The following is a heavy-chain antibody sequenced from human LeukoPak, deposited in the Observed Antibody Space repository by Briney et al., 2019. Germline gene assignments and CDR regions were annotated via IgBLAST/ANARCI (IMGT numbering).Heavy chain of an antibody. CDR1: GFTFDDYA. CDR3: ATPPTVYDFWSGYYTGY. Sequence: GGSLRLSCAASGFTFDDYAMHWVRQAPGKGLEWVSSISSSSSYIYYADSVKGRFTISRDNAKNSLYLQMNSLGAEDTAVYYCATPPTVYDFWSGYYTGYWGQGTLVTVSS. J-gene: IGHJ4*02. CDR2: ISSSSSYI. D-gene: IGHD3-3*01. V-gene: IGHV3-21*01.